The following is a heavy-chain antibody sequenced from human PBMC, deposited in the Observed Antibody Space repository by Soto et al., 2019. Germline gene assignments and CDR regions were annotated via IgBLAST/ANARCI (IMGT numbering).Heavy chain of an antibody. CDR2: IKQDGSGK. Sequence: EVQLVESGGGLVQPGGSLRLSCAASGFTFSSYWMSWVRQAPGKGLEWVANIKQDGSGKYYMDSVKGRVTISRDNSKNSLYPEMNSLRAEDTAVYDCAIVGSGYYYDSSVDHWVQGTLVTVSS. D-gene: IGHD3-22*01. J-gene: IGHJ4*02. CDR1: GFTFSSYW. V-gene: IGHV3-7*03. CDR3: AIVGSGYYYDSSVDH.